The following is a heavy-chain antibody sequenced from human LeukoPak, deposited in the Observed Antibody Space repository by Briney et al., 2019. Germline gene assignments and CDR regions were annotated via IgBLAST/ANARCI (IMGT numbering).Heavy chain of an antibody. Sequence: TSETLSLTRTVSGGSISSGGYYWSWIRQPPGKGLEWIGYIYHSGSTYYNPSLKSRVTISIDTSKNQFSLKLRSVTAADTAVYFCARLGGSPLITPTFEKYYFDSWGLGTLVTVSS. D-gene: IGHD3-16*01. J-gene: IGHJ4*02. CDR2: IYHSGST. CDR1: GGSISSGGYY. CDR3: ARLGGSPLITPTFEKYYFDS. V-gene: IGHV4-30-2*01.